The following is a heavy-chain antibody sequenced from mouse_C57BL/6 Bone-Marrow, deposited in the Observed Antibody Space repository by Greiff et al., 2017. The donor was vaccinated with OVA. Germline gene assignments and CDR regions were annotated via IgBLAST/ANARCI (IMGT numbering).Heavy chain of an antibody. Sequence: VKLQQPGAELVKPGASVKVSCKASGYTFTSYWMHWVKQRPGQGLEWIGRIHPSDSDTNYNQKFKGKATLTVDKSSSTAYMQLSSLTSEDSAVYYCAIKTAQATSYFDYWGQGTTLTVSS. J-gene: IGHJ2*01. D-gene: IGHD3-2*02. V-gene: IGHV1-74*01. CDR1: GYTFTSYW. CDR2: IHPSDSDT. CDR3: AIKTAQATSYFDY.